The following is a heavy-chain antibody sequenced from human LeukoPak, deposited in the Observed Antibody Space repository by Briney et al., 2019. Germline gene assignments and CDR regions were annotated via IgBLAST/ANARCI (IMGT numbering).Heavy chain of an antibody. V-gene: IGHV4-59*01. J-gene: IGHJ6*03. CDR3: ARSYYQSPYYYYMDV. CDR2: IYYSGST. CDR1: GGSISSYH. D-gene: IGHD1-26*01. Sequence: SETLSLTCTVSGGSISSYHWSWIRQPPGKGLEWIGYIYYSGSTNYNPSLKSRVTISVDTSKNQFSLKLSSVTAADTAVYYCARSYYQSPYYYYMDVWGKGTTVTVSS.